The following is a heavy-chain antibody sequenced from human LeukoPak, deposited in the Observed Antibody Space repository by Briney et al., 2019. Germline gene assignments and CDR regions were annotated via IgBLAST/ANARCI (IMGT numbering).Heavy chain of an antibody. CDR1: GYTFTSYA. J-gene: IGHJ4*02. Sequence: ASVKVSCKASGYTFTSYAMHWVRQAPGQRLEWMGWINAGNGNTKYSQKFQGRVTITRGTSASTAYMELSSLRSEDTAVYYCARDGYYCDSSGPYYFDYWGQGTLVTVSS. CDR3: ARDGYYCDSSGPYYFDY. D-gene: IGHD3-22*01. V-gene: IGHV1-3*01. CDR2: INAGNGNT.